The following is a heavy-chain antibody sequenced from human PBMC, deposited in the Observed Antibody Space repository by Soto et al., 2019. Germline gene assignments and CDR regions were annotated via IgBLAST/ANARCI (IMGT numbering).Heavy chain of an antibody. CDR3: ASNQERELPRVIDY. V-gene: IGHV3-23*01. D-gene: IGHD1-26*01. CDR2: MSGSSSTT. J-gene: IGHJ4*02. Sequence: EVRLLESGGGLVKPGGSLRLSCATSGLIFSNYAMSWVRQAPGGGLEWVSAMSGSSSTTYYADSVRGRFTISSDRSKSTLYLPMSSLRAADPALYYCASNQERELPRVIDYWGQGTLVTVSS. CDR1: GLIFSNYA.